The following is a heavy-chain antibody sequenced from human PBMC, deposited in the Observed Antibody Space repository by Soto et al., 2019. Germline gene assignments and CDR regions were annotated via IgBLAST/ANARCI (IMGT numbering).Heavy chain of an antibody. V-gene: IGHV3-33*01. CDR2: IWYDGSNK. CDR3: ARDRDGSWPFDY. Sequence: VQLVESGGGVVQPGRSLRLSCAASGFTFSSYGMHWVRQAPGKGLEWVAVIWYDGSNKYYADSVKGRFTISRDNSKNTLYLQMNSLRAEDTAVYYCARDRDGSWPFDYWGQGTLVTVSS. CDR1: GFTFSSYG. J-gene: IGHJ4*02. D-gene: IGHD6-13*01.